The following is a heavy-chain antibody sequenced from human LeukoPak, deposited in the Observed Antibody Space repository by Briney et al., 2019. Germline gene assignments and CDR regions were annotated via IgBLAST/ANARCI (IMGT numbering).Heavy chain of an antibody. Sequence: AASVKVSCKASGYTFTGYYMHWVRQAPGQGLEWMGWINPNSGGTNYAQKFQGRVTMTRDTSISTAYMELSRLRSDDTAVYYCARGWDDILTGYYFDYWGQGTLVTVSS. D-gene: IGHD3-9*01. CDR2: INPNSGGT. V-gene: IGHV1-2*02. CDR1: GYTFTGYY. CDR3: ARGWDDILTGYYFDY. J-gene: IGHJ4*02.